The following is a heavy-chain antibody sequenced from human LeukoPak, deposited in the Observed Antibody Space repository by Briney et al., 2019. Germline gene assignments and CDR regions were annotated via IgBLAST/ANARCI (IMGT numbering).Heavy chain of an antibody. CDR2: FDPEDDER. Sequence: GASVKVSCKASGYTFTGYYMHWVRQAPGKGLEWMGGFDPEDDERIVAQKFQGRVTMTEDTSTDTAYMELSSLRSEDTAVYYCATELRSGYFDYWGQGTPVTVSS. CDR1: GYTFTGYY. J-gene: IGHJ4*02. D-gene: IGHD3-22*01. V-gene: IGHV1-24*01. CDR3: ATELRSGYFDY.